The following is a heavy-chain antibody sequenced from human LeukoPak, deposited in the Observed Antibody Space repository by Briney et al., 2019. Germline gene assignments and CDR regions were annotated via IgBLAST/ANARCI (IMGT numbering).Heavy chain of an antibody. D-gene: IGHD1-26*01. CDR3: ARVLGSRIRRYYYYYAMDV. CDR1: DGSISSYY. V-gene: IGHV4-4*07. Sequence: SETLSLTCTVSDGSISSYYWSWIRQPPGKGLEWIGRIYTSGSTNYNPSLKSRVTMSLDTSKNQFSLKLSSVTAADTAVYYCARVLGSRIRRYYYYYAMDVWGQGTTVTVSS. CDR2: IYTSGST. J-gene: IGHJ6*02.